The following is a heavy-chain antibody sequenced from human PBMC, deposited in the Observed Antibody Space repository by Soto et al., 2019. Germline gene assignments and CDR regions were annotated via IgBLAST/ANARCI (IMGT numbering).Heavy chain of an antibody. Sequence: PSETLSLTCTVSGGSISSYYWSWIRQPPGKGLEWIGYIYYSGNTNYNPSLKSRVTISVDTSKNQFSLKLSSVTAADTAVYYCARHAVRGNRAFDIWGQGTMVTVS. D-gene: IGHD3-10*01. CDR1: GGSISSYY. CDR2: IYYSGNT. CDR3: ARHAVRGNRAFDI. J-gene: IGHJ3*02. V-gene: IGHV4-59*08.